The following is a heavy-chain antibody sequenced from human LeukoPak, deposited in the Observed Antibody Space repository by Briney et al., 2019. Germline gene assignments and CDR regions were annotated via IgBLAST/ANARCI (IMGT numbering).Heavy chain of an antibody. Sequence: SETLSLTCAVYGGSFSGYYWSWIRQPPGKGLEWIGEINHSGSTNYNPSLKSRVTISVDTSKNQFSLKLSSVTAADTAVYYCAGGIIWDRVLDYWGQGTLVTVSS. J-gene: IGHJ4*02. CDR3: AGGIIWDRVLDY. V-gene: IGHV4-34*01. CDR2: INHSGST. D-gene: IGHD5-12*01. CDR1: GGSFSGYY.